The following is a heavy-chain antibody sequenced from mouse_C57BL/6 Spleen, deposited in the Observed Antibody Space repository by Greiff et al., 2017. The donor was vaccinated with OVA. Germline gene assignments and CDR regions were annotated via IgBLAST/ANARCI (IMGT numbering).Heavy chain of an antibody. J-gene: IGHJ1*03. D-gene: IGHD1-1*01. Sequence: VQLKESGGGLVKPGGSLKLSCAASGFTFSDYGMHWVRQAPEKGLEWVAYISSGSSTIYYADTVQGRFTLSRDNAKNTLFLQMTSLWSEDTAMYYCASSNYYGSSSYWYFDVWGTGTTVTVSS. CDR3: ASSNYYGSSSYWYFDV. CDR1: GFTFSDYG. V-gene: IGHV5-17*01. CDR2: ISSGSSTI.